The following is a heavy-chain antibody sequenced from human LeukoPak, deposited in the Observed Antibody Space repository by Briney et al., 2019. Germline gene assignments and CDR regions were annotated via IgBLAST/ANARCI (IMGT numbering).Heavy chain of an antibody. D-gene: IGHD3-22*01. V-gene: IGHV1-18*01. CDR2: ISAYNGNT. CDR3: ARVGRFYDSSGETIYFDY. Sequence: ASVKVSCKASGYTFTSYGISWVRQAPGQGLEWMGLISAYNGNTNYAQKLQGRVTMTTDTSTSTAYMELRILRSDDTAVYYCARVGRFYDSSGETIYFDYWGQGTLVTVSS. CDR1: GYTFTSYG. J-gene: IGHJ4*02.